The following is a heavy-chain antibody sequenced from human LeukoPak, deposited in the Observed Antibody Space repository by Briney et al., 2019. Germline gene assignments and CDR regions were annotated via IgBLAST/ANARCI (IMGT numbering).Heavy chain of an antibody. CDR3: ARLRRMIVVVIGGYADY. CDR1: GFPFTDYY. CDR2: ISSSGSTI. J-gene: IGHJ4*02. Sequence: GGSLRLSCAASGFPFTDYYMGWIRQAPGKGLEWVSYISSSGSTIFYADSVKDRFTISRDNAKNSLFLQMNSLRAEDTAVYYCARLRRMIVVVIGGYADYWGQGTLVTVSS. V-gene: IGHV3-11*01. D-gene: IGHD3-22*01.